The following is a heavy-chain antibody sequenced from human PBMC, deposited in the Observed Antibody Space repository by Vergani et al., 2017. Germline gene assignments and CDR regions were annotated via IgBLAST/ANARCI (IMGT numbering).Heavy chain of an antibody. CDR3: ARRGSYYPIDY. V-gene: IGHV4-38-2*01. CDR2: IYHSGGT. D-gene: IGHD1-26*01. Sequence: QVQLQESGPGLVKPSETLSLTCAVSGYSISSGYYWGWIRQPPGKGLEWIVSIYHSGGTYYNPSLKSRVTISVDTSKNQFSLKLSSVTAADTAVYYCARRGSYYPIDYWGQGTLVTVSS. CDR1: GYSISSGYY. J-gene: IGHJ4*02.